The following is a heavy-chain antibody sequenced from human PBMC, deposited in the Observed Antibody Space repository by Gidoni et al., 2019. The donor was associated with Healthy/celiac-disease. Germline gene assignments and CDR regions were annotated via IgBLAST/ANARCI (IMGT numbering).Heavy chain of an antibody. CDR3: ARDGLYSGYDWGWFDP. J-gene: IGHJ5*02. CDR1: GYTFTGYY. D-gene: IGHD5-12*01. V-gene: IGHV1-2*02. Sequence: QVQLVQSGAEVRKPGASVQVSCQSSGYTFTGYYMHWVRQAPGKGLEWMGWINPNSGGTNYAQKFQGRVTMTRDTSISTAYMELSRLRSDDTAVYYCARDGLYSGYDWGWFDPWGQGTLVTVSS. CDR2: INPNSGGT.